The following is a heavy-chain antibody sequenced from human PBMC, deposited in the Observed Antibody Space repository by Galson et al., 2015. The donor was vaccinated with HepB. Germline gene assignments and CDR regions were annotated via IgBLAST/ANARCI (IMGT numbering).Heavy chain of an antibody. CDR3: AKDTRTTVVRAVYGMDV. V-gene: IGHV3-30*18. D-gene: IGHD4-23*01. CDR1: GFTFSSYG. J-gene: IGHJ6*02. Sequence: SLRLSCAASGFTFSSYGMHWVRQAPGKGLEWVAVISYDGSNKYYADSVKGRFTISRDNSKNTLYPQMNSLRAEDTAVYYCAKDTRTTVVRAVYGMDVWGQGTTVTVSS. CDR2: ISYDGSNK.